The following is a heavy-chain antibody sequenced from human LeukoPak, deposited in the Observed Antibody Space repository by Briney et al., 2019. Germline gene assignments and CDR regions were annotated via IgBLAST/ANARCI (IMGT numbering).Heavy chain of an antibody. CDR2: INHSGST. CDR1: GGSFSGYY. V-gene: IGHV4-34*01. D-gene: IGHD3-3*01. J-gene: IGHJ5*02. CDR3: ARATWDYDFWSGYYTTNNWLDP. Sequence: SETLSLTCAVYGGSFSGYYWSWIRQPPGKGLEWIGEINHSGSTNYNPSLKSRVTISVDTSKNQFSLKLSSVTAADTAVYYCARATWDYDFWSGYYTTNNWLDPWGQGTLVTVSS.